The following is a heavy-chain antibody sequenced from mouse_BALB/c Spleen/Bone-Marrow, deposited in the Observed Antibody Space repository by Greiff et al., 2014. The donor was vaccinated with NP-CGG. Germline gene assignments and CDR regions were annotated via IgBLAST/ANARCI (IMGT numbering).Heavy chain of an antibody. J-gene: IGHJ2*02. CDR2: ITYSANT. Sequence: EVQLQQSGPSLVKPCQTLSLSCSATGVSITRGYWHWIRKFPGNKLEYMGYITYSANTSYNPSIISGLSNTRDTSKNQFYLQLNSVTTEDSATYYCATGYYFDYWGQGTSLTVSS. CDR3: ATGYYFDY. CDR1: GVSITRGY. V-gene: IGHV3-8*02. D-gene: IGHD4-1*01.